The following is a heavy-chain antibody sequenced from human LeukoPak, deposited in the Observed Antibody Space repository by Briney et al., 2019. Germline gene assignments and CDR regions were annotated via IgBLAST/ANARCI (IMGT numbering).Heavy chain of an antibody. Sequence: SETLSLTCTVSGVSISSYYWSWIRQPPGKGLEWIGYIYYSGSTNYNPSLKSRVTISVDTSKNQFSLKLSSVTAADTAVYYCARLRFLEGMDVWGQGTTVTVSS. V-gene: IGHV4-59*01. CDR1: GVSISSYY. CDR3: ARLRFLEGMDV. D-gene: IGHD3-3*01. J-gene: IGHJ6*02. CDR2: IYYSGST.